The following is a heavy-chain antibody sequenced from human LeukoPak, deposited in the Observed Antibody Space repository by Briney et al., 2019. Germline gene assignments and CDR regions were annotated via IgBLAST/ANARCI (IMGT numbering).Heavy chain of an antibody. CDR2: IIPIFGTA. J-gene: IGHJ1*01. D-gene: IGHD4-17*01. V-gene: IGHV1-69*13. Sequence: GASVKVSCKASGGTFSSYAISWVRQAPGQGLEWMGGIIPIFGTANYAQKFQGRVTITADESTSTAYMELSSLRSEDTAVYYCARVGLARMTTVTTLFPEYFQHWGQGTLVTVSS. CDR3: ARVGLARMTTVTTLFPEYFQH. CDR1: GGTFSSYA.